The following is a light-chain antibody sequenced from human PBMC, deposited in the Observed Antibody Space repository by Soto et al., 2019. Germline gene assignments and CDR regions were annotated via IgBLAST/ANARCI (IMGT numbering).Light chain of an antibody. J-gene: IGKJ5*01. CDR1: QSIVYSDGNTY. V-gene: IGKV2-30*01. CDR2: KVS. Sequence: DVVMTQSPLSLPVTLGQPASISCRSSQSIVYSDGNTYLNWFQQRPGQSPRRLIYKVSNRDSGVPDRFSGSGSGTDFTLKISRVEAEDVGVYYCMQGTLPITFGQGTRLQIK. CDR3: MQGTLPIT.